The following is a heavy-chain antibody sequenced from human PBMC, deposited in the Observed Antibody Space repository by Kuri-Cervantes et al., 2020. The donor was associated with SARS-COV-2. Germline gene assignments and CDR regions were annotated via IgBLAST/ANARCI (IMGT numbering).Heavy chain of an antibody. J-gene: IGHJ6*02. CDR1: GFTFSSYS. D-gene: IGHD6-13*01. Sequence: GGSLRLSCAASGFTFSSYSMNWVRQAPRKGLEWVSSISSSSSYIYYADSVKGRFTISRDNAKNSLYLQMNSRRAEDTAVYYCARSQYSSSWSWGTDVWGQGTTVTVSS. CDR3: ARSQYSSSWSWGTDV. V-gene: IGHV3-21*01. CDR2: ISSSSSYI.